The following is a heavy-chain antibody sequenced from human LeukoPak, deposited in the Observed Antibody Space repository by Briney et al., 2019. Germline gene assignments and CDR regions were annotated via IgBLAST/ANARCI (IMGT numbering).Heavy chain of an antibody. CDR3: ARDWKVGDFDY. Sequence: SETLSLTCTVSGGSISSYYWSWIRQPPGKGLEWIGYIYYSGSTNYNPSLKSRVTISVDTSKNQFSLKLSSVTAAATAVYYCARDWKVGDFDYWGQGTLVKVFS. CDR1: GGSISSYY. CDR2: IYYSGST. V-gene: IGHV4-59*01. J-gene: IGHJ4*02. D-gene: IGHD3-16*01.